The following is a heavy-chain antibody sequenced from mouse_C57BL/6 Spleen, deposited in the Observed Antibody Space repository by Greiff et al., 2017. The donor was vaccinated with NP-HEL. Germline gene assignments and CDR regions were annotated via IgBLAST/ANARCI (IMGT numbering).Heavy chain of an antibody. CDR1: GYAFTNYL. CDR2: INPGSGGT. Sequence: VQLQQSGAELVRPGTSVKVSCKASGYAFTNYLIEWVKQRPGQGLEWIGVINPGSGGTNYNEKFKGKATLTADKSSSTAYMQLSSLTSEDSAVYFCARGTTVASAYWGQGTTLTVSS. D-gene: IGHD1-1*01. J-gene: IGHJ2*01. CDR3: ARGTTVASAY. V-gene: IGHV1-54*01.